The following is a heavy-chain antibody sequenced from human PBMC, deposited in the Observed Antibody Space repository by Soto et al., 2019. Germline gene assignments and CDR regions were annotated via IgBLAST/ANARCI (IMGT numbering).Heavy chain of an antibody. CDR2: ISYDGSNK. V-gene: IGHV3-30*18. J-gene: IGHJ6*02. CDR1: GFTFSSYG. D-gene: IGHD6-19*01. CDR3: AKDSGSLYSSVNGDYYYGMDV. Sequence: GGSLRLSCAASGFTFSSYGMHWVRQAPGKGLEWVAVISYDGSNKYYADSVKGRFTISRDNSKNTLYLQMNSLRAEDTAVYYCAKDSGSLYSSVNGDYYYGMDVWGQGTTVTVSS.